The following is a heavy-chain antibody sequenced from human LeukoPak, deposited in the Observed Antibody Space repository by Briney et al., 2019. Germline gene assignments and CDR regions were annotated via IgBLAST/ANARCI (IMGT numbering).Heavy chain of an antibody. CDR2: IGTAGDT. CDR3: ARGSYCSGGVCSPVGAFDI. CDR1: GFTFSTYD. V-gene: IGHV3-13*01. Sequence: PGGSLRLSCAASGFTFSTYDMHWVRQVPGKGLEWVSGIGTAGDTYYADSIKGRFTFSRENAKNSLFLQMNGLRVGDTAAYYCARGSYCSGGVCSPVGAFDIWGQGTVVTVSS. J-gene: IGHJ3*02. D-gene: IGHD2-21*02.